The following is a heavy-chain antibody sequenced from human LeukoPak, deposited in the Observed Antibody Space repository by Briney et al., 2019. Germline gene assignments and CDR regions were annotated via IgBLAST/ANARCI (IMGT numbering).Heavy chain of an antibody. J-gene: IGHJ6*02. CDR1: GGSISSYY. CDR3: ARHGPPAPGVDL. Sequence: PSETLSLTCTVSGGSISSYYWSWIRQPPGKGLEWIGYIYYSGSTNYNPSLKSRVTISVDTSKNQFSLKLSSVTAADTAVYYCARHGPPAPGVDLWGQGTTVTVSS. CDR2: IYYSGST. D-gene: IGHD3-10*01. V-gene: IGHV4-59*08.